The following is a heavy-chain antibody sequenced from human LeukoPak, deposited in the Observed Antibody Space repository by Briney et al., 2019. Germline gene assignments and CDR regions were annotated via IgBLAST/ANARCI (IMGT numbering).Heavy chain of an antibody. CDR2: IHTSGNS. J-gene: IGHJ4*02. Sequence: SETLSLXCTVSGGSISTYYWSWIRQPAGKGLEWIGRIHTSGNSDYNPSLKSRVTMSVDTSKNQFSLKVRSVTAADTAVYYCAREGSATARPFVSNDYWGQGTLVTVSS. CDR1: GGSISTYY. D-gene: IGHD6-6*01. V-gene: IGHV4-4*07. CDR3: AREGSATARPFVSNDY.